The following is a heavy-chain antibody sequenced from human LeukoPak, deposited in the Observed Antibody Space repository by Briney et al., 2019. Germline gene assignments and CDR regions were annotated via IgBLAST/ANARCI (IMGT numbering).Heavy chain of an antibody. CDR1: GGSISSGDYY. V-gene: IGHV4-30-4*08. CDR2: IYYSGST. Sequence: PSETLSLTCTVSGGSISSGDYYWSWIRQPPGKGLEWIGYIYYSGSTYYNPSLKSRVTISVDTSKNQFSLKLSSVTAADTAVYYCARVEGSSWSFDYWGQGTLVTVSS. CDR3: ARVEGSSWSFDY. D-gene: IGHD6-13*01. J-gene: IGHJ4*02.